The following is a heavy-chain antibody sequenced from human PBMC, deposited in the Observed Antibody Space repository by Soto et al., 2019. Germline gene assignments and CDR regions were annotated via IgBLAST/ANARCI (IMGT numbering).Heavy chain of an antibody. Sequence: GASVKVSCKTSGYTFTSYGISWVRQAPGQGLEWMGWIHTYNGNTDYPQKFQGRVTMTTDTSTSTAYMELRRLRSDDTAVYYCVRDLQIVSGEGGMDVWGQGTTGTVS. CDR2: IHTYNGNT. CDR3: VRDLQIVSGEGGMDV. D-gene: IGHD6-6*01. V-gene: IGHV1-18*01. J-gene: IGHJ6*02. CDR1: GYTFTSYG.